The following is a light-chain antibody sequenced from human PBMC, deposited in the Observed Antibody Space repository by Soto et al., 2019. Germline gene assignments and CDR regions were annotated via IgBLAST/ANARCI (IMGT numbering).Light chain of an antibody. CDR1: QSVSSY. Sequence: EIVLTQSPGTLSLSPGERATLSCSASQSVSSYLAGYQQKPGQAPRLLIYDASNRATGIPARFSRSGSGTDFTLTISSLEPEDFAVYYCQQRSNWPPLTFGQGTRLEI. V-gene: IGKV3-11*01. CDR3: QQRSNWPPLT. CDR2: DAS. J-gene: IGKJ5*01.